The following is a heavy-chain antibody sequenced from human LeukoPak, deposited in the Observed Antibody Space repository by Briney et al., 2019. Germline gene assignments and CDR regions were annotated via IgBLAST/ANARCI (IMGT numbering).Heavy chain of an antibody. V-gene: IGHV4-31*03. CDR2: ISYSGST. Sequence: PSQTLSLTCTVSGASLTSGGYYWSWIRQHPGKGLEWIGYISYSGSTYYSPSPKSRVTISVDTSKNHFSLKLSSVTAADTAVYYCARDQYHELFDYWGQGTLVAVSS. CDR3: ARDQYHELFDY. D-gene: IGHD2-2*01. CDR1: GASLTSGGYY. J-gene: IGHJ4*02.